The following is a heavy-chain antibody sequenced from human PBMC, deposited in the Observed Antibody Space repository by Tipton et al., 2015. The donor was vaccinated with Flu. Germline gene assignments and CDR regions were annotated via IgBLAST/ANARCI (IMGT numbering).Heavy chain of an antibody. CDR1: GGSIRSYY. CDR3: ATAVNWYYFDY. Sequence: LSCTVSGGSIRSYYWSGIRQPPGKGLEWIGYIYYSGSTNYNPSLKSRVTLSIDTSKNQFSLSLSTVAAADTAVYYCATAVNWYYFDYWGQGTLVTVSS. D-gene: IGHD1-1*01. J-gene: IGHJ4*02. V-gene: IGHV4-59*01. CDR2: IYYSGST.